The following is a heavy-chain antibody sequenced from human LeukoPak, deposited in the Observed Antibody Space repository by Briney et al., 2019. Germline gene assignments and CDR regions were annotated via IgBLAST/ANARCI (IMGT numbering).Heavy chain of an antibody. D-gene: IGHD1-7*01. V-gene: IGHV4-59*01. CDR1: GGSINYYY. CDR3: ARTTGNYGYYFDY. Sequence: KTSETLSLTCTVSGGSINYYYWSWIRQPPGKGLEWIGYIYYRGSTNYNPSLNSRVTISVDTSKNQFSLKLTSVTAADTAVYYCARTTGNYGYYFDYWGQGTPVTVSS. CDR2: IYYRGST. J-gene: IGHJ4*02.